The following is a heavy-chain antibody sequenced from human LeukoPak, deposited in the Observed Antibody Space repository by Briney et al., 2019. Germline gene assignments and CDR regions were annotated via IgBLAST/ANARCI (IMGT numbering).Heavy chain of an antibody. CDR3: ARGYDCGDYVGDFDY. V-gene: IGHV1-18*01. Sequence: ASVKVSCKASGYTFTNYGISWVRQAPGQGLEWMGWISPYNGNTNYAQKFQGRVTMTRDTSVSTAYMEVSRLRSDDTAVYFCARGYDCGDYVGDFDYWGQGTLVTVSS. D-gene: IGHD4-17*01. CDR2: ISPYNGNT. J-gene: IGHJ4*02. CDR1: GYTFTNYG.